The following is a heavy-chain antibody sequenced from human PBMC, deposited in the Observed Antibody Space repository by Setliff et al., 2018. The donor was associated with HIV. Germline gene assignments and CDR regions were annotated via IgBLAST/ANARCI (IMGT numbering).Heavy chain of an antibody. V-gene: IGHV3-23*01. J-gene: IGHJ3*01. Sequence: GGSLRLSCAASGFTFSIYEMNWVRQTPEKGLEWVSAVSPSSIVTYYADSVKGRFTVSRDDSKNMLFLQMNSLGPEDTAIYYCAKPTSGLYPRAFDLWGQGTMVTVSS. CDR3: AKPTSGLYPRAFDL. D-gene: IGHD1-26*01. CDR1: GFTFSIYE. CDR2: VSPSSIVT.